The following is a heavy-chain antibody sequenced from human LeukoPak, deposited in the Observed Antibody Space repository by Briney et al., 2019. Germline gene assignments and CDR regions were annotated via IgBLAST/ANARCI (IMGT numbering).Heavy chain of an antibody. CDR1: GFIFSSYG. J-gene: IGHJ4*02. CDR3: AKSGYNRSDY. CDR2: IRGSGDST. Sequence: GGTLRLSCAASGFIFSSYGMSWVRQAPGKGLEWVSGIRGSGDSTTYADSVKGRFTVSRDNSKNTLYLQMSSLRAEDTAVYYCAKSGYNRSDYWGQGTLVTVSS. D-gene: IGHD5-24*01. V-gene: IGHV3-23*01.